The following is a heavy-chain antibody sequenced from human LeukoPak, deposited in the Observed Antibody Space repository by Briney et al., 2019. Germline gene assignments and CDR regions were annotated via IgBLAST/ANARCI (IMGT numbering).Heavy chain of an antibody. J-gene: IGHJ5*02. Sequence: QPGGSLRLSCAASGFTFTSYSMNWVRQAPGKGLEWVSTISGGGGSTYYADSVKGRFTISRDNSKNTLYLQVNSLRAEDTAVYYCARGIQLWLTGPNWFDPWGQGTLVTVSS. V-gene: IGHV3-23*01. D-gene: IGHD5-18*01. CDR1: GFTFTSYS. CDR3: ARGIQLWLTGPNWFDP. CDR2: ISGGGGST.